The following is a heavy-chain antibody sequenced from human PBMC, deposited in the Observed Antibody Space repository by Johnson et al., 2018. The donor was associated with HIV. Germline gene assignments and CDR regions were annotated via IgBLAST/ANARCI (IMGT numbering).Heavy chain of an antibody. D-gene: IGHD6-6*01. CDR3: TRHSSLCYPRAFDI. CDR1: GFTFSSYG. V-gene: IGHV3-30*02. Sequence: QVQLVESGGGVVQPGGSLRLSCAASGFTFSSYGMHWVRQAPGKGLEWVAFIRYDGSNKYYADSVKGRFTISRDNSKNTAYQQMNSLKTEDTAVYYCTRHSSLCYPRAFDIWGQGTMVTVSS. J-gene: IGHJ3*02. CDR2: IRYDGSNK.